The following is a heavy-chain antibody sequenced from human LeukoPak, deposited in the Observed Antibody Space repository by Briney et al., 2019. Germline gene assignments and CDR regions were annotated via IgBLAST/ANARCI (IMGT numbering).Heavy chain of an antibody. J-gene: IGHJ4*02. CDR2: ISSSSSYI. Sequence: GGSLRLSCAASGFTFSSYSMNWFRQAPGKGLEWVSSISSSSSYIHYADSVKGRFTISRDNAKNSLYLQMNSLRAEDTAEYYCARDRSLTAFDYWGLGTLVTVSS. D-gene: IGHD5-18*01. V-gene: IGHV3-21*01. CDR1: GFTFSSYS. CDR3: ARDRSLTAFDY.